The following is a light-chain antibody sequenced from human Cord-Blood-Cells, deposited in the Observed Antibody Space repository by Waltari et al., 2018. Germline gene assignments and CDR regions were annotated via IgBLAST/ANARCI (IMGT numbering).Light chain of an antibody. CDR3: QQYGSSPPYT. J-gene: IGKJ2*01. CDR1: QSLSSSY. CDR2: GAS. V-gene: IGKV3-20*01. Sequence: DIVLTQSPGTLSLSPGERATLSCRASQSLSSSYLAWYQQKPGQAPRLLIYGASSRATGIPDRFSGSGSGTDFTLTISRLEPEDFAVYYCQQYGSSPPYTFGQGTKLEIK.